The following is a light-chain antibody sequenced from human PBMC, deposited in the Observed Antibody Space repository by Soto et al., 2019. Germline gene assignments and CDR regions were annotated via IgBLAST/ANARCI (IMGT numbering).Light chain of an antibody. CDR1: SSDVGGYSY. CDR3: SSYTSSSTLYV. J-gene: IGLJ1*01. V-gene: IGLV2-14*01. CDR2: EVS. Sequence: QSALTQPASVSGSPGQSITISCTGTSSDVGGYSYVSWYQQHPGKAPKLMIYEVSNRPSGVSNRFSGSKSGNTASLTISGLQAEDDVDYYCSSYTSSSTLYVFGTGTKLTVL.